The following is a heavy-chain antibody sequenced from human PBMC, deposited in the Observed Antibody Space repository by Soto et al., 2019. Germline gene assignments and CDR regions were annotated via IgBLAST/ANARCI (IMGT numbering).Heavy chain of an antibody. V-gene: IGHV1-18*01. CDR2: ISLYSDGT. CDR3: ARVVPGAEAWFGP. J-gene: IGHJ5*02. D-gene: IGHD2-2*01. CDR1: GYTFSNYG. Sequence: ASLKVSCKTSGYTFSNYGITWVRQAPGQPLEWLGWISLYSDGTNYAQKFQGRVSMTTDTSTTTAYMELRSLRSDDTAVYYCARVVPGAEAWFGPWGQGTLVTVSS.